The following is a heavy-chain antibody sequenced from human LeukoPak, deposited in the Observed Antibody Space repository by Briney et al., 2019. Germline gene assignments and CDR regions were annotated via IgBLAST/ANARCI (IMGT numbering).Heavy chain of an antibody. CDR2: IKSKGNSHAT. CDR1: GFTFSGSA. Sequence: GGSLRLSCEASGFTFSGSAMHWVRQASGKGLEWLGHIKSKGNSHATAYAASLKGRITISRDDSKNTAYLQTNNLETEDTAMYYCARQSGAAIPFVYWGQGTLVTVSS. D-gene: IGHD2-2*02. J-gene: IGHJ4*02. CDR3: ARQSGAAIPFVY. V-gene: IGHV3-73*01.